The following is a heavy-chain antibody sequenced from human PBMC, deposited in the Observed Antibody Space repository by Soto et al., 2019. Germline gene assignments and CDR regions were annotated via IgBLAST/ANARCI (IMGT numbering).Heavy chain of an antibody. J-gene: IGHJ4*02. V-gene: IGHV5-51*01. D-gene: IGHD6-19*01. Sequence: SLKISCKVSGYSFPSFWIGWVRQMPGKGLEWLGSIYPGDSETRYSPSFQGEVTISADKSITTAYLHWSSLRASDTATYYCVKQHPLDSRAWHNWGQGTLVTVSS. CDR3: VKQHPLDSRAWHN. CDR2: IYPGDSET. CDR1: GYSFPSFW.